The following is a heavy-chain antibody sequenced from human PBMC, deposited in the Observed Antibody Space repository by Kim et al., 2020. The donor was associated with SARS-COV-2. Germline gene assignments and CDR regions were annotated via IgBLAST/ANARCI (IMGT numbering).Heavy chain of an antibody. V-gene: IGHV4-59*08. CDR2: YSGST. J-gene: IGHJ4*02. CDR3: ARREGDY. Sequence: YSGSTNYNPSLKSRFTISVDTSKNQFSLKLSSVTAADTAVYYCARREGDYWGQGTLVTVSS.